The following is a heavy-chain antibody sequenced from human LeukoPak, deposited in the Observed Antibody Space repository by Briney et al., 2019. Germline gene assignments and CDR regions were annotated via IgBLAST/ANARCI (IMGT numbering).Heavy chain of an antibody. V-gene: IGHV3-53*01. J-gene: IGHJ3*02. Sequence: GGALRLSCAASGFSFSSHGMSWGRQAPGKGVEGVSVIYSGGSTYYSDSAMGRFTISRDNSKNKRYLQINSLRAEDTAVYYCASQRITMVRGVIKGAAFDIWGQGTMVTVSS. CDR2: IYSGGST. CDR1: GFSFSSHG. CDR3: ASQRITMVRGVIKGAAFDI. D-gene: IGHD3-10*01.